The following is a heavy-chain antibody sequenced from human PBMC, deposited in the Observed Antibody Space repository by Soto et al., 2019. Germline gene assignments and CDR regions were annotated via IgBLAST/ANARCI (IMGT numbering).Heavy chain of an antibody. CDR3: AREPLEWLLPGPMDV. CDR2: IYYSGST. Sequence: SETLSLTCPVSGGSISSGDYYWSWIRQPPGKGLEWIGYIYYSGSTYYNPSLKSRVTISVDTSKNQFSLKLSSVTAAGTDVYYCAREPLEWLLPGPMDVWGKGTPVTVSS. V-gene: IGHV4-30-4*02. D-gene: IGHD3-3*01. J-gene: IGHJ6*03. CDR1: GGSISSGDYY.